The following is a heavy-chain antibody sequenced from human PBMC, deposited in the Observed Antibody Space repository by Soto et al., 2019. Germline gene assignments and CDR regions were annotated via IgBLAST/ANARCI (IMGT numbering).Heavy chain of an antibody. CDR2: IYSGGST. CDR3: ARVYSNYVSHYFDY. CDR1: GFTVSSNY. D-gene: IGHD4-4*01. V-gene: IGHV3-53*04. J-gene: IGHJ4*02. Sequence: GGSLRLSCAASGFTVSSNYMSWVRQAPGKGLEWVSVIYSGGSTYYADSVKGRFTISRHNSKNTLYLQMNSLRAEDTAVYYCARVYSNYVSHYFDYWGQGTLVTVSS.